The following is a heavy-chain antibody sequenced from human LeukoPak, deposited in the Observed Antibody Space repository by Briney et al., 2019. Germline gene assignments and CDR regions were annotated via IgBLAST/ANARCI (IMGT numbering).Heavy chain of an antibody. CDR2: IYYSGST. D-gene: IGHD2-2*01. CDR3: ASAHCSGTSCYFWFDP. Sequence: SETLSLTCTVSGGSISSSSYYWGWIRQPPGKGLEWIGSIYYSGSTYFNPSLKSRVTISVDTSKNQFSLKLSSVTAADTAVYYCASAHCSGTSCYFWFDPWGQGTLVTVSS. V-gene: IGHV4-39*01. J-gene: IGHJ5*02. CDR1: GGSISSSSYY.